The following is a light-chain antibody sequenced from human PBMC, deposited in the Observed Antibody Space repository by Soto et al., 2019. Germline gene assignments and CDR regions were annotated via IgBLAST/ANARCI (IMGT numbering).Light chain of an antibody. CDR2: LNSDGSH. CDR3: QTWGTGWV. V-gene: IGLV4-69*01. CDR1: SGHSSYA. J-gene: IGLJ3*02. Sequence: QSVLTQSPSASASLGASVKLTCTLSSGHSSYAIAWHQQQPEKGPRYLMKLNSDGSHSKGDGIPDRFSGSSSGAERYLTISSLQSEDEADYYWQTWGTGWVLGVGTKLTVL.